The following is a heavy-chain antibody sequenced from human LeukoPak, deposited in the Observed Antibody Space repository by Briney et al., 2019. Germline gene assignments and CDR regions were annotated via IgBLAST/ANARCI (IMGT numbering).Heavy chain of an antibody. CDR3: ARVFLPRPGFDY. Sequence: SETLSLTCTVSGGSISSYYWSWIRQPPGKGLEWIGYIYYSGSTNYNPSLKSRVTISVDTSKNQFSLKLSSVTAADTAVYYCARVFLPRPGFDYWGQGTLVTVSS. J-gene: IGHJ4*02. CDR2: IYYSGST. CDR1: GGSISSYY. D-gene: IGHD2/OR15-2a*01. V-gene: IGHV4-59*01.